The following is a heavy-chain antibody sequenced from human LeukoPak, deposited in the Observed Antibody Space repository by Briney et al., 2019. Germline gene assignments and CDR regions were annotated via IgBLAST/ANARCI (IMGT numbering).Heavy chain of an antibody. Sequence: SPSETLSLTCGVSGGSITSRDCWSWVRQPPGKGLEWIGEICPDGRIHYTPSLKSRISISIDRSKDQFSLNLISVAAADTAIYFCASQGGLRNDLWGQGTLVTVSS. J-gene: IGHJ5*02. CDR3: ASQGGLRNDL. V-gene: IGHV4-4*02. D-gene: IGHD2-15*01. CDR1: GGSITSRDC. CDR2: ICPDGRI.